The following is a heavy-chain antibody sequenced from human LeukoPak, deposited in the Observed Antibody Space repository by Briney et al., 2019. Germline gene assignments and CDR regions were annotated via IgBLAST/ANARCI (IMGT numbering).Heavy chain of an antibody. J-gene: IGHJ6*02. CDR3: ARIRYFDWLLQGQYGMDV. V-gene: IGHV1-69*04. CDR2: IIPILGIA. CDR1: GGTFSSYA. Sequence: ASVKVSCKASGGTFSSYAISWVQQAPGQGLEWMGRIIPILGIANYAQKFQGRVTITADKSTSTAYMELSSLRSEDTAVYYCARIRYFDWLLQGQYGMDVWGQGTTVTVSS. D-gene: IGHD3-9*01.